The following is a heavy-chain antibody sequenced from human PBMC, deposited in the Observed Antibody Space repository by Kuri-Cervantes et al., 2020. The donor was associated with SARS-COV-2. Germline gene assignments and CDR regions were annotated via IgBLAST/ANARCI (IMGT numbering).Heavy chain of an antibody. CDR1: GYTFGSHA. CDR3: ARLNLESGDTKFDP. D-gene: IGHD1-1*01. J-gene: IGHJ5*02. V-gene: IGHV1-18*04. CDR2: ISTYNGDT. Sequence: ASVKVSCKASGYTFGSHAISWVRQAPGQGLEWIGWISTYNGDTQYAQKFQGRVIMTTDTSTTTVFMDLWDLTFDDTAVYYCARLNLESGDTKFDPWGQGIPVTVSS.